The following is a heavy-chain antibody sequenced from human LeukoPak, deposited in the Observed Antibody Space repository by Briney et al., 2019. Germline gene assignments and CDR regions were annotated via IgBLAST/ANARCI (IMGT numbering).Heavy chain of an antibody. CDR2: ISSSSSYI. CDR1: GFTFSSYS. V-gene: IGHV3-21*01. J-gene: IGHJ4*02. D-gene: IGHD3-10*01. Sequence: GGSLRLSCAASGFTFSSYSMNWVRQAPGKGLEWVSSISSSSSYIYYADSVKGRFTISRDNAKNSLYLQMNSLRAEDTAVYYCAGINDYGSGPNDYWGQGTLVTASS. CDR3: AGINDYGSGPNDY.